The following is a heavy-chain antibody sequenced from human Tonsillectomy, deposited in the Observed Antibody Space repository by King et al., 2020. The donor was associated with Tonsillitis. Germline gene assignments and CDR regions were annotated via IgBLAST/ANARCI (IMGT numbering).Heavy chain of an antibody. CDR1: GYSFRSHW. Sequence: QLVQSGSEVKKPGESLKISCKGSGYSFRSHWIAWVRQMPGKGLEWMGVIYPGDSDTRYRPSFQGQVTISADKSLSTAYLQWSSLKASDTATYYCARGLKFRSGYYHDDAFDIWGQGTMVTVSS. CDR3: ARGLKFRSGYYHDDAFDI. CDR2: IYPGDSDT. V-gene: IGHV5-51*03. D-gene: IGHD3-22*01. J-gene: IGHJ3*02.